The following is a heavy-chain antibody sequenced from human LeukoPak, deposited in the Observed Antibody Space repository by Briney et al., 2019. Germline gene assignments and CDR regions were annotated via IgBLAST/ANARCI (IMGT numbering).Heavy chain of an antibody. CDR2: IYYSGST. D-gene: IGHD1-1*01. CDR1: GGSISSYY. V-gene: IGHV4-59*12. CDR3: ARGVDDARAGTPPFDL. J-gene: IGHJ2*01. Sequence: SETLSLNCTVSGGSISSYYWSWIRQPPGKGLEWIGYIYYSGSTNYNPSLKSRVTISVDTSKNQFSLKLSSVTAADTAVYYCARGVDDARAGTPPFDLWGRGTLVTVSS.